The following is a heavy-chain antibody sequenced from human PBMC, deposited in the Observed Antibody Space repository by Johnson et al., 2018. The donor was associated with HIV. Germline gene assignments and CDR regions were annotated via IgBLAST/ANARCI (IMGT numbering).Heavy chain of an antibody. J-gene: IGHJ3*02. CDR2: ISYDGKNK. CDR1: GFTFNNYG. V-gene: IGHV3-30*03. Sequence: QMQLVESGGGVVQPGRSLRLSCAASGFTFNNYGMHWVRQAPGKGLEWVAVISYDGKNKYFGDSVKGRFTISRDNSKNTLYLHMNSLRVEDTAVYYCARAGAVGFDAFDIWGQGTMVTVSS. CDR3: ARAGAVGFDAFDI. D-gene: IGHD6-19*01.